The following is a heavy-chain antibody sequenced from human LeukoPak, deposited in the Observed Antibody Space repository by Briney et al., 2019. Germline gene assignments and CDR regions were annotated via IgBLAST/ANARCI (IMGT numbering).Heavy chain of an antibody. V-gene: IGHV3-21*01. Sequence: GGSLRLSCAASGFTFSPYSMNWVRQAPGKGLEWVSSISGSSTYIFYADSVKGRFTISRDNAKNSLYLQMNSLRVEDTAVYYCARVKGTERDYWGQGTLVTVSS. CDR3: ARVKGTERDY. D-gene: IGHD3/OR15-3a*01. CDR1: GFTFSPYS. J-gene: IGHJ4*02. CDR2: ISGSSTYI.